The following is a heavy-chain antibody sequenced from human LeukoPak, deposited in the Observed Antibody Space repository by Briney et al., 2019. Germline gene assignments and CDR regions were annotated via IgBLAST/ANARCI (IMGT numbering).Heavy chain of an antibody. Sequence: PSETLSLTCTVSGGSISSYYWSWIRQPAGKGLQWIVRTYASGSTNYNPSLNSRVTMSVDASKNQFSLKLSSVTAADTAVYYCARDFGSSGWYDYWGQGTLVTVS. CDR3: ARDFGSSGWYDY. D-gene: IGHD6-19*01. CDR1: GGSISSYY. J-gene: IGHJ4*02. V-gene: IGHV4-4*07. CDR2: TYASGST.